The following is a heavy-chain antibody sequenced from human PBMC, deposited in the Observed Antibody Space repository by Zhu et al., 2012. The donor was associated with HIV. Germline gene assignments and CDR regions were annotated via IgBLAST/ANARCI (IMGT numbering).Heavy chain of an antibody. CDR1: GGSFSGQY. V-gene: IGHV4-34*02. D-gene: IGHD2-8*02. Sequence: QVQLQQWGAGLLKPSETLSLTCAVYGGSFSGQYWTWIRQPPGKGLEWIGEISHRGTTKYNPSLKSRVTISRGTSKSQFFXNVRSMTARTRGVYYCARGLAPDNTEGDNWFDPWGPGNPWSSSPQ. CDR3: ARGLAPDNTEGDNWFDP. CDR2: ISHRGTT. J-gene: IGHJ5*02.